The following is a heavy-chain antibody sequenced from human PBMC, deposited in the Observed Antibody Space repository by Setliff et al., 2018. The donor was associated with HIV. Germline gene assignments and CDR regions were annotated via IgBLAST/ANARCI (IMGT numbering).Heavy chain of an antibody. CDR3: TRRYCTSTSCSSPYDY. CDR1: GFTFNVFS. V-gene: IGHV3-21*01. J-gene: IGHJ4*02. D-gene: IGHD2-2*01. CDR2: ISPDSTYI. Sequence: GSLRLSCAASGFTFNVFSMNWVRQAPGKGLEWVSSISPDSTYIYYADSVKGRFTISRDNAKNSLYLQMNSLRAEDTAVYYCTRRYCTSTSCSSPYDYWGRGTLVTVSS.